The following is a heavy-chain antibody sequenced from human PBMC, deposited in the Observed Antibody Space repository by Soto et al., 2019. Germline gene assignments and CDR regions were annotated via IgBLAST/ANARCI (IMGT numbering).Heavy chain of an antibody. CDR1: GGSISSGAHY. D-gene: IGHD5-12*01. J-gene: IGHJ5*02. CDR3: ARSVATIDYNWFDP. CDR2: IYYSGST. V-gene: IGHV4-31*03. Sequence: VHLQESGPGLVKPSQTLSLTCTVSGGSISSGAHYWSWIRQHPGKGLEWIGYIYYSGSTYYNPTLKSRVTMSVDTSTNQFSLKLSSVTAADTAVYYWARSVATIDYNWFDPWGQGTLVTVSS.